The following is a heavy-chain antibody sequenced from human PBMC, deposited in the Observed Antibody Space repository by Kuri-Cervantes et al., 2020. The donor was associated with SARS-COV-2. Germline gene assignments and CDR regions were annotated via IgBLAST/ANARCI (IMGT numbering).Heavy chain of an antibody. V-gene: IGHV5-51*01. CDR3: ARPSVGAFDI. CDR2: IFPGDSDT. D-gene: IGHD1-26*01. J-gene: IGHJ3*02. Sequence: NVSCKGSGYSFISYWIGWVRQMPGKGLEWMGIIFPGDSDTTYSPSVQGQVTISADKSISTAYLQSSSLKASDNAMYYCARPSVGAFDIWGQGTMVTVSS. CDR1: GYSFISYW.